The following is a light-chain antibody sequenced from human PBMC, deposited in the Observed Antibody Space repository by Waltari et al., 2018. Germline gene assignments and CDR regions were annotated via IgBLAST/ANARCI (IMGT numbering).Light chain of an antibody. CDR1: QGINSY. Sequence: AIWLTQSPSLLSSSTGDRITFSCQMSQGINSYLAWYKPKPGKAPELLIYAASTLQSVVPSRFSGSGSGTDFTLTISCLQSEDFATYYCQQYYSFPYTFGQGTKLEIK. V-gene: IGKV1D-8*02. CDR2: AAS. CDR3: QQYYSFPYT. J-gene: IGKJ2*01.